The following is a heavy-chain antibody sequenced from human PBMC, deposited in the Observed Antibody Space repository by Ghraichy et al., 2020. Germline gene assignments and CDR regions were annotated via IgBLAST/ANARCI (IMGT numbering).Heavy chain of an antibody. CDR3: ARMTYDYIWGSYRSPPCRFDY. CDR1: GGSFSGYY. Sequence: SETLSLTCAVYGGSFSGYYWSWIRQPPGKGLEWIGAINHVGSTNHNPSLKSRVTISVDTSKNQFSLRLSSVTAADTAVYYCARMTYDYIWGSYRSPPCRFDYWGQGTLVTVSS. V-gene: IGHV4-34*01. CDR2: INHVGST. D-gene: IGHD3-16*02. J-gene: IGHJ4*02.